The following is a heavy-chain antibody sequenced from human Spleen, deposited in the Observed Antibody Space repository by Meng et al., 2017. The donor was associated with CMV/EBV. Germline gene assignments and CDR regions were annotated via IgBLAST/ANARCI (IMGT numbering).Heavy chain of an antibody. V-gene: IGHV3-11*04. J-gene: IGHJ5*02. Sequence: GESLKISCAASGFTFSYYYMNWIRQAPGKGLEWISHITYSGKTIYYADSVKGRFIISRDNAKNILYLQMNSLSAEDTAVYYCARDGGSPWYEVASPGNWLDPWGQGTLVTVSS. CDR3: ARDGGSPWYEVASPGNWLDP. CDR1: GFTFSYYY. CDR2: ITYSGKTI. D-gene: IGHD6-6*01.